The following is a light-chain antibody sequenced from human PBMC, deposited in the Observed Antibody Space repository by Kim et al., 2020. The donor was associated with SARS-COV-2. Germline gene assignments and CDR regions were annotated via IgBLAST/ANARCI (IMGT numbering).Light chain of an antibody. V-gene: IGLV3-1*01. CDR2: QDT. CDR3: QAWDRRKVI. CDR1: KLGNKY. Sequence: SYELTQPPSVSVSPGQTASITCYGDKLGNKYVSWYQQKSGQSPVLVISQDTKRPSEIPERFSGSNSGDTATLTISGTQAMDEADYYCQAWDRRKVILGGG. J-gene: IGLJ2*01.